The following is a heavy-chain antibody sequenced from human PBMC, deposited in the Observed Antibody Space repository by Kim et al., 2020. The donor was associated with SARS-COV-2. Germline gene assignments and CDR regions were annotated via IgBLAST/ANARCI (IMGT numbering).Heavy chain of an antibody. D-gene: IGHD6-13*01. CDR1: GYTFTSYG. V-gene: IGHV1-18*01. J-gene: IGHJ5*02. CDR3: ARDRIAAAGWGWFDP. CDR2: ISAYNGNT. Sequence: ASVKVSCKASGYTFTSYGISWVRQAPGQGLEWMGWISAYNGNTNYAQKLQGRVTMTTDTSTSTAYMELRSLRSDDTAVYYCARDRIAAAGWGWFDPWGQGTLVTVSS.